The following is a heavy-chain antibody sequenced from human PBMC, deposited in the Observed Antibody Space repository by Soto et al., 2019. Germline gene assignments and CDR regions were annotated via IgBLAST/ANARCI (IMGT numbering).Heavy chain of an antibody. D-gene: IGHD4-17*01. CDR3: ARDRSPTTVVTPRTYYYYYGMDV. CDR1: GDSVSSNSAA. V-gene: IGHV6-1*01. J-gene: IGHJ6*02. Sequence: SHTLSLTCAISGDSVSSNSAAWNWIRQSPSRGLEWLGRTYYRSKWYNDYAVSVKSRITINPDTSKNQFSLQLNSVTPEDTAVYYCARDRSPTTVVTPRTYYYYYGMDVWGQGTTVTVSS. CDR2: TYYRSKWYN.